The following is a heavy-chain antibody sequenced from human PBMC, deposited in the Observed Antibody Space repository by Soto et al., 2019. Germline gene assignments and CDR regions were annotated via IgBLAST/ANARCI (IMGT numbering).Heavy chain of an antibody. CDR3: ARVCGGDCHYGMDV. D-gene: IGHD2-21*02. Sequence: QVQLQESGPGLVKPSQTLSLTCTVSGGSISSGGYYWTWIRQHPGKGLEWIGYIYYSGSTYYNPSLKSLVTISVDTSRNPFSLKLSSVTAADTAVYYCARVCGGDCHYGMDVWGQGTTVTVSS. CDR1: GGSISSGGYY. V-gene: IGHV4-31*01. CDR2: IYYSGST. J-gene: IGHJ6*02.